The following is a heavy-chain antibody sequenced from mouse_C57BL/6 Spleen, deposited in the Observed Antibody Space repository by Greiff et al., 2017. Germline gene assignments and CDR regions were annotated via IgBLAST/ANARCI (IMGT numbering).Heavy chain of an antibody. CDR3: ARTPSYYGSAYWYFDV. J-gene: IGHJ1*03. CDR1: GYSITSDY. D-gene: IGHD1-1*01. Sequence: EVQGVESGPGLAKPSQTLSLTCSVTGYSITSDYWNWIRKFPGNKLEYMGYISYSGSTYYNPSLKSRISITRDTSKNQYYLQLNSVTTEDTATYYCARTPSYYGSAYWYFDVWGTGTTVTVSS. V-gene: IGHV3-8*01. CDR2: ISYSGST.